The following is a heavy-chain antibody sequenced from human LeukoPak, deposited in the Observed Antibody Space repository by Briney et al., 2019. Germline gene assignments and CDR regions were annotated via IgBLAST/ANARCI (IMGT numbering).Heavy chain of an antibody. J-gene: IGHJ4*02. V-gene: IGHV3-23*01. CDR2: ISGGGGST. CDR1: GFTFRNYA. CDR3: ARVGGPYYFDY. Sequence: PGGSLRLSCAASGFTFRNYAMSWVRQAPGKGLESVSTISGGGGSTYYADSVKGRFTISRDNSKNTLCLQMSSLRAEDTAVYYCARVGGPYYFDYWGQGTLVTVSS.